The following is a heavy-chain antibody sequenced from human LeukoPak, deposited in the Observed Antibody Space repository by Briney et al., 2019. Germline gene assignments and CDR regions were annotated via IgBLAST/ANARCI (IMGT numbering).Heavy chain of an antibody. CDR2: INMDGSTI. CDR3: ARVSRGSYHFDY. J-gene: IGHJ4*02. CDR1: GFTFSSYW. Sequence: GGSLRLSCAASGFTFSSYWMHWVRQGPGKGLVWVARINMDGSTISYADFVKGRFTISRDNAKNTLYLQMNSLRAEDTAVYYCARVSRGSYHFDYRGQGALVTVSS. V-gene: IGHV3-74*01. D-gene: IGHD1-26*01.